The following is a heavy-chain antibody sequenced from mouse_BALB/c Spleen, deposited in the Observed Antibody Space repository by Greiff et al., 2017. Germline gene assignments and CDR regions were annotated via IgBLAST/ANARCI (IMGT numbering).Heavy chain of an antibody. CDR1: GFTFSSYG. V-gene: IGHV5-6-3*01. CDR3: ARMITRAWFAY. J-gene: IGHJ3*01. D-gene: IGHD2-4*01. Sequence: EVKLMESGGGLVQPGGSLKLSCAASGFTFSSYGMSWVRQTPDKRLELVATINSNGGSTYYPDSVKGRFTISRDNAKNTLYLQMSSLKSEDTAMYYCARMITRAWFAYWGQGTLVTVSA. CDR2: INSNGGST.